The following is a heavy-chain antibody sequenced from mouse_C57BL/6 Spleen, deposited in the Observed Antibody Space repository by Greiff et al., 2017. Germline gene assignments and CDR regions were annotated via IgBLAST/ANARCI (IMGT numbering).Heavy chain of an antibody. CDR1: GFTFTDYY. CDR2: IRNKANGYTT. J-gene: IGHJ1*03. CDR3: ARYDDGYPHWYFDV. D-gene: IGHD2-3*01. Sequence: EVQGVESGGGLVQPGGSLSLSCAASGFTFTDYYMSWVRQPPGKALEWLGFIRNKANGYTTEYSASVKGRFTISRDNSQSILYLQMNALRAEDSATYYCARYDDGYPHWYFDVWGTGTTVTVSS. V-gene: IGHV7-3*01.